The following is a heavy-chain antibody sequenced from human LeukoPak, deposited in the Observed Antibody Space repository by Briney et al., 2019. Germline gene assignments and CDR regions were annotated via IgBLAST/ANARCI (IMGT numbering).Heavy chain of an antibody. V-gene: IGHV1-2*02. D-gene: IGHD5-12*01. CDR2: INPNSGGT. J-gene: IGHJ6*02. CDR1: GYTFTGYY. CDR3: ARKVPDPIVATIQGGMDV. Sequence: ASVKVSCKASGYTFTGYYMHWVRQAPGQGLEWMGWINPNSGGTNYAQKFQGRVTMTRDTSISTAYMELSRLRSDDTAVYFCARKVPDPIVATIQGGMDVWGQGTTVTVSS.